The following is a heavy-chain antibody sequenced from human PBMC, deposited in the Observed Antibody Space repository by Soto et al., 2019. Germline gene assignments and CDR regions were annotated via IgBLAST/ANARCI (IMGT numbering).Heavy chain of an antibody. CDR2: ISYDGSNK. CDR1: GFTFSSYG. D-gene: IGHD6-19*01. CDR3: AKPQAHSSGWYRHYYGMDV. Sequence: QVQLVESGGGVVQPGRSLRLSCAASGFTFSSYGMHWVRQAPGKGLEWVAVISYDGSNKYYADSVKGRFTISRDNSKNTLYLQMNSLRAEDTAVYYCAKPQAHSSGWYRHYYGMDVWGQGTTVTVSS. V-gene: IGHV3-30*18. J-gene: IGHJ6*02.